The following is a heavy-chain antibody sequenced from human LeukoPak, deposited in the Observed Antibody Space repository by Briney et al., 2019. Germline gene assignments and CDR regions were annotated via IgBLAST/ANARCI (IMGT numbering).Heavy chain of an antibody. D-gene: IGHD2-15*01. CDR2: VYYSGST. Sequence: PSETLSLTCTISGGSISSTSYYWGWIRQPPGKGLEWIGSVYYSGSTYYNSSLKSRVTMSLNTFMNQFSLRLYSVTAADTAVYYCAGITCNGGICYRVDYWGQGTLVTVSS. J-gene: IGHJ4*02. CDR3: AGITCNGGICYRVDY. CDR1: GGSISSTSYY. V-gene: IGHV4-39*07.